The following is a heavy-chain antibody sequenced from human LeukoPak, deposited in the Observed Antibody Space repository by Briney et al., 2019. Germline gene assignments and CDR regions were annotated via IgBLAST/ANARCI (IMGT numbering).Heavy chain of an antibody. CDR2: TYYRSKWYS. D-gene: IGHD1-1*01. CDR3: ARAPGRLEC. V-gene: IGHV6-1*01. J-gene: IGHJ4*01. CDR1: GDSVSSNSAA. Sequence: QTNSLICAISGDSVSSNSAAWNRIRQSPSRGLEWLGRTYYRSKWYSDYAVSVKSRITIKSDTSKNQFSLQLNSVTPEDTAVYYCARAPGRLECWGQGRLVSVSS.